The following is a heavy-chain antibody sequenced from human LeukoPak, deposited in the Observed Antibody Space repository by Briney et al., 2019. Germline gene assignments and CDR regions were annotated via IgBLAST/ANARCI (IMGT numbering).Heavy chain of an antibody. CDR3: AKGSSGYFADL. D-gene: IGHD3-22*01. CDR1: GFIFNNYD. Sequence: GGSLRLSCAASGFIFNNYDLIWVRQAPGKGLEWVSAISNDGGGTQYADFVEGRFTISRDNSKNTLFLQMSSLRAEDTALYYCAKGSSGYFADLWGQGTLVTVSS. J-gene: IGHJ5*02. CDR2: ISNDGGGT. V-gene: IGHV3-23*01.